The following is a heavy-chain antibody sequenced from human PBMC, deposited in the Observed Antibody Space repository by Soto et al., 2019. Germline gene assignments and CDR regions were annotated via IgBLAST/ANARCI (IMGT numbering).Heavy chain of an antibody. V-gene: IGHV3-23*01. CDR2: ISGGGDTT. CDR3: AKGRGGSGSLTPRVDF. D-gene: IGHD3-10*01. Sequence: EVQLLASGGGLVQPGGSLRLSCAASGFTFNNYAMNWVRQAPGKGLEWVSAISGGGDTTSYADSVKGRFTVSRDGSKNTLYLQMSSLRAEDTALYYCAKGRGGSGSLTPRVDFWGQGTLVTVSS. J-gene: IGHJ4*02. CDR1: GFTFNNYA.